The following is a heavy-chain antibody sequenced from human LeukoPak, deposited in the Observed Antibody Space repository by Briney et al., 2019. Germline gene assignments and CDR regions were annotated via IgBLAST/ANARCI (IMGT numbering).Heavy chain of an antibody. V-gene: IGHV4-39*07. CDR3: GRDRVSYYYGSGSPYDAFDI. D-gene: IGHD3-10*01. J-gene: IGHJ3*02. Sequence: SETLSLTCTVSGDSITSGNYYWGWIRQPPGKGLEWIGSIYYSGSTYYNPSLNSRVIILVDTSKNQFSLKLSSVTAADTAVYYCGRDRVSYYYGSGSPYDAFDIWGQGTMVTVSS. CDR2: IYYSGST. CDR1: GDSITSGNYY.